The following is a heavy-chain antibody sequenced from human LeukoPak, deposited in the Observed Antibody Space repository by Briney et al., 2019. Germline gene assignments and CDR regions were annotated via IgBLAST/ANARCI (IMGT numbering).Heavy chain of an antibody. CDR2: MNPNSGNT. V-gene: IGHV1-8*03. CDR1: GYTFTSYD. Sequence: ASVKVSCKASGYTFTSYDINWVRQATGQGLEWMGWMNPNSGNTGYAQKFQGRVTITRNTSISTAYMELNSLRAEDTAVYYCAKVLIEELPSFDYWGQGTLVTVSS. CDR3: AKVLIEELPSFDY. D-gene: IGHD1-26*01. J-gene: IGHJ4*02.